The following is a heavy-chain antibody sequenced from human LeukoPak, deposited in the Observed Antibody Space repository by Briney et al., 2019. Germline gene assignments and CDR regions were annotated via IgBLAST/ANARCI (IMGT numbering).Heavy chain of an antibody. CDR3: ATVPSPTGSMTYYFDY. J-gene: IGHJ4*02. CDR2: FDPEDGET. CDR1: GYTLTELS. V-gene: IGHV1-24*01. Sequence: ASVKVSCKVSGYTLTELSMHWVRQAPGKGLEWIGGFDPEDGETIYAQKFQGRVTMTEDTSTDTAYMELSSLRSEDTAVYYCATVPSPTGSMTYYFDYWGQGTLVTVSS. D-gene: IGHD3-9*01.